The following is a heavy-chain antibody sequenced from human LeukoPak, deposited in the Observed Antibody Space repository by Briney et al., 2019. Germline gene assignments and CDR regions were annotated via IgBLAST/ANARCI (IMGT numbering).Heavy chain of an antibody. CDR3: AREPLRFLEWSSPNYYYGMDV. CDR1: GYTFTSYG. J-gene: IGHJ6*02. Sequence: SVKVSCKASGYTFTSYGISWVRQAPGQGLEWMGWISAYNGNTNYAQKLQGRVTMTTDTSTSTAYMELRSLRSDDTAVYYCAREPLRFLEWSSPNYYYGMDVWGQGTTVTVSS. V-gene: IGHV1-18*01. D-gene: IGHD3-3*01. CDR2: ISAYNGNT.